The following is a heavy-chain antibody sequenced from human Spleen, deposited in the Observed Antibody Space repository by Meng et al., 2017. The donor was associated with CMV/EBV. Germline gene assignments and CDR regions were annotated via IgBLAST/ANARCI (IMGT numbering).Heavy chain of an antibody. CDR1: GGSISSGDYY. Sequence: SETLSLTCTVSGGSISSGDYYWSWIRQPPGKGLEWIGYIYYSGSTYYNPSLKSRVTISVDTSKNQFSLKLSSVTAADTAVYYCARAPKSKYQLPHFDYWGQGTLVTVSS. CDR2: IYYSGST. V-gene: IGHV4-30-4*02. CDR3: ARAPKSKYQLPHFDY. J-gene: IGHJ4*02. D-gene: IGHD2-2*01.